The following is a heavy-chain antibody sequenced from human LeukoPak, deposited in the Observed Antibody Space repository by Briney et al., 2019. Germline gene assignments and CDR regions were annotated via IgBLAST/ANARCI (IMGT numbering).Heavy chain of an antibody. CDR3: ARVTGYMIEDYFDY. CDR1: GGSITNYY. Sequence: SETLSLTCTVSGGSITNYYWSWIRQPPGKGLEWIGYIHYSGSTKYKSSLKSRVTISVDTSKNQFSLKLKSVTAADTAVYYCARVTGYMIEDYFDYWGQGTLVTVSS. CDR2: IHYSGST. J-gene: IGHJ4*02. D-gene: IGHD3-22*01. V-gene: IGHV4-59*01.